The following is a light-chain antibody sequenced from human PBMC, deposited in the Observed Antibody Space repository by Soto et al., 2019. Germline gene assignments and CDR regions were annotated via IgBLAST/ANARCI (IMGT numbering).Light chain of an antibody. J-gene: IGKJ4*01. CDR2: GAS. V-gene: IGKV3-15*01. CDR1: QCVSSN. CDR3: QQYNKWPPVT. Sequence: EIVLTQSPGTLSLSPGERVTLSCRASQCVSSNLVWYQQKPGQAPRLLIHGASTRATGIPARFSGSGSGTEFTLTISSLQSEDFAVYYCQQYNKWPPVTFGGGTKVDIK.